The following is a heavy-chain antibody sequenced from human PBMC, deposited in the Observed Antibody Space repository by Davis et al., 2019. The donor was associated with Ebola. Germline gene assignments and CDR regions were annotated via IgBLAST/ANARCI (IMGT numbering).Heavy chain of an antibody. J-gene: IGHJ6*02. CDR1: GGTFSSYA. D-gene: IGHD5-12*01. Sequence: AASVKVSCKASGGTFSSYAISWVRQAPGQGLEWMGGIIPIFGTANYAQKFQGRVTITADESTSTAYMELSSLRSEDTAVYYCASNIVATIYPNYYYGMDVWGQGTTVTVSS. V-gene: IGHV1-69*13. CDR3: ASNIVATIYPNYYYGMDV. CDR2: IIPIFGTA.